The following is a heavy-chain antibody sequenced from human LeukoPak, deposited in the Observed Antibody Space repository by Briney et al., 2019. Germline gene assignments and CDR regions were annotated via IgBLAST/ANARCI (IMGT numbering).Heavy chain of an antibody. CDR2: IRTDGLET. D-gene: IGHD3-9*01. CDR1: GLTFNNYW. V-gene: IGHV3-74*01. CDR3: AKDRRPLRYFDWLFDY. J-gene: IGHJ4*02. Sequence: GGSLRLSCAASGLTFNNYWMHWVRQAPGKGLVWVSRIRTDGLETSYADSVKGRFTVSRDNSKNTLYLQMNSLRAEDTAVYYCAKDRRPLRYFDWLFDYWGQGTLVTVSS.